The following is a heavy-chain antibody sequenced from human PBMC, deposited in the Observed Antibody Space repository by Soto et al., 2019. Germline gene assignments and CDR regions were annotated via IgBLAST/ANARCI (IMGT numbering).Heavy chain of an antibody. Sequence: QVQLVQSGAEVKKPGASVKVSCKASGYTFTNYAFSWVRQAPGQGLEWMGWISAYNGNTNYPQKLQGRVTMTTDTATSTSYMELRSLRSDDTDVYYCARDLAAAGPFDCWGQGTVVTVYS. CDR2: ISAYNGNT. CDR1: GYTFTNYA. CDR3: ARDLAAAGPFDC. D-gene: IGHD6-13*01. J-gene: IGHJ4*02. V-gene: IGHV1-18*01.